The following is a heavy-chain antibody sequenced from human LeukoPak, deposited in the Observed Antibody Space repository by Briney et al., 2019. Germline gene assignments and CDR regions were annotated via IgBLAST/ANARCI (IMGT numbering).Heavy chain of an antibody. CDR3: ARVLFPYRYDSTRYWYFDL. CDR1: GGSISSYY. J-gene: IGHJ2*01. CDR2: IYYSGST. V-gene: IGHV4-59*01. Sequence: SETLSLTCTVSGGSISSYYWSWIRQPPGKGLEWIGYIYYSGSTDYNPSLKSRVTISGDTSKNQFSLKLSSVTAADTAVYYCARVLFPYRYDSTRYWYFDLWGRGTLVTVSS. D-gene: IGHD3-22*01.